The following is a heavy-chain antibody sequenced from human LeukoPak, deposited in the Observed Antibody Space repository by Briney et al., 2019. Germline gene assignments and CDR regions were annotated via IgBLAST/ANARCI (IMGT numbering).Heavy chain of an antibody. CDR3: ARDIKLVRGYYFDY. D-gene: IGHD6-13*01. Sequence: GGSLRLSCAASGFTFNSYSMTWVRQAPGKGLEWVSYITSTSRTIYYADSVKSRFTISRDNAKNSLYLQMNSLRAEDTAVYYCARDIKLVRGYYFDYWGQGTLVTVSS. J-gene: IGHJ4*02. CDR1: GFTFNSYS. CDR2: ITSTSRTI. V-gene: IGHV3-48*01.